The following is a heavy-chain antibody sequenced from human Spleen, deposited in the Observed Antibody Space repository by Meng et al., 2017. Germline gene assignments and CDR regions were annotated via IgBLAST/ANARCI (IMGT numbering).Heavy chain of an antibody. CDR2: INHSGST. CDR3: ARGPTTMAHDFDY. CDR1: GGSFSDYY. V-gene: IGHV4-34*01. D-gene: IGHD4-11*01. Sequence: LQPPPRGPALLRPLETLSLTSVVSGGSFSDYYWSWLRQPPGKRLEWIGEINHSGSTNYNPSLESRATISVDTSQNNLSLKLSSVTAADSAVYYCARGPTTMAHDFDYWGQGTLVTVFS. J-gene: IGHJ4*02.